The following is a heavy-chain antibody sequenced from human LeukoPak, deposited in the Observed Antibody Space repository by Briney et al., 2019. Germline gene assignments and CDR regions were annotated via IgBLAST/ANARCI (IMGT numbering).Heavy chain of an antibody. V-gene: IGHV3-7*01. CDR2: IKQDGSEK. CDR1: GFTFSSYW. J-gene: IGHJ5*02. Sequence: GGSLRLSCAASGFTFSSYWMSWVRQAPGKGLEWVANIKQDGSEKYYVDSVKGRFTISRDNAKNSLHLQMNSLRAEDTAVYYCARDSFTIFGVVTRYWFDPWGQGTLVTVSS. D-gene: IGHD3-3*01. CDR3: ARDSFTIFGVVTRYWFDP.